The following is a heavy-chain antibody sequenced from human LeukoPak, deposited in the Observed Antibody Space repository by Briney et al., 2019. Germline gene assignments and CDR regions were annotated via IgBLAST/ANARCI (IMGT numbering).Heavy chain of an antibody. CDR3: ATTPRYCSGGSCYYFDY. CDR1: GYTRTELS. D-gene: IGHD2-15*01. CDR2: FDPEDGET. V-gene: IGHV1-24*01. Sequence: ASVKVSCKVSGYTRTELSMHWVRQAPGKGLVWMGGFDPEDGETIYAQKFQGRVTMTEDTSTDTAYMELSSLRSEDTAVYYCATTPRYCSGGSCYYFDYWGQGTLVTVSS. J-gene: IGHJ4*02.